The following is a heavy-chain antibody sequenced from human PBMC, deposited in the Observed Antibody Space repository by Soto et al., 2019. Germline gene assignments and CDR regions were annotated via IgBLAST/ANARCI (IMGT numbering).Heavy chain of an antibody. CDR3: ASDHYDILTGYYPNDY. Sequence: GGSLRLSCAASGFTFSSYAMHWVRQAPGKGLEWVAVISYDGSNKYYADSVKGRFTISRDNSKNTLYLQMNSLRAEDTAVYYCASDHYDILTGYYPNDYWGQGTLVTVSS. CDR1: GFTFSSYA. D-gene: IGHD3-9*01. J-gene: IGHJ4*02. V-gene: IGHV3-30-3*01. CDR2: ISYDGSNK.